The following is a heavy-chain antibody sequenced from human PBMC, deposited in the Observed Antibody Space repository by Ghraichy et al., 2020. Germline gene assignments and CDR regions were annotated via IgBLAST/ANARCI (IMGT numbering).Heavy chain of an antibody. J-gene: IGHJ6*02. Sequence: ASVKVSCKASGYTFTGYYMHWVRQAPGQGLEWMGRINPNSGGTNYAQKFQGRVTMTRDTSISTTYMELSRLRSDDTAVYYCARDFQPWLRFQSYYYYYYGMDVWGQGTTVTVSS. CDR2: INPNSGGT. CDR1: GYTFTGYY. CDR3: ARDFQPWLRFQSYYYYYYGMDV. D-gene: IGHD5-12*01. V-gene: IGHV1-2*06.